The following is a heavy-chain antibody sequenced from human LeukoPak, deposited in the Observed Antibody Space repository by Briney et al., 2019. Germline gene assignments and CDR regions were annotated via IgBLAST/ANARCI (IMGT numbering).Heavy chain of an antibody. J-gene: IGHJ4*02. D-gene: IGHD2-15*01. Sequence: SETLSLTCTVSGGSISSSGYYWGWIRQPPGKGLEWIGRIYTSGSTNYNPSLKSRVTMSVDTSKNQFSLKLSSVTAADTAVYYCARGRKRYCSGGSCYSETVLDYWGQGTLVTVSS. CDR1: GGSISSSGYY. CDR3: ARGRKRYCSGGSCYSETVLDY. V-gene: IGHV4-39*07. CDR2: IYTSGST.